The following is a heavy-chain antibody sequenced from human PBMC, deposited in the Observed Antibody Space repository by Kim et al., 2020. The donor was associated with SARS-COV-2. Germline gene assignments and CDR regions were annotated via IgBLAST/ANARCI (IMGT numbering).Heavy chain of an antibody. CDR3: ARGRTAMVY. CDR2: GGT. J-gene: IGHJ4*02. D-gene: IGHD5-18*01. Sequence: GGTYSTPSLKSRVTISVDTSKNQFSLKLSSVTAADTAVYYCARGRTAMVYWGQGTLVTVSS. V-gene: IGHV4-31*02.